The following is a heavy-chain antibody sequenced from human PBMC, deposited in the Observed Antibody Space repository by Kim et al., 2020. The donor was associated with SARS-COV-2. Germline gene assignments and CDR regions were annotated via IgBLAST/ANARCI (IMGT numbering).Heavy chain of an antibody. D-gene: IGHD6-13*01. Sequence: GGSLRLSCAASGFTFSSYSMNWVRQAPGKGLEWVSSISSSSSYIYYADSVKGRFTISRDNAKNSLYLQMNSLRAEDTAVYYCAWGIAAAGRWFDPWGQGTLVTVSS. V-gene: IGHV3-21*01. CDR1: GFTFSSYS. CDR3: AWGIAAAGRWFDP. J-gene: IGHJ5*02. CDR2: ISSSSSYI.